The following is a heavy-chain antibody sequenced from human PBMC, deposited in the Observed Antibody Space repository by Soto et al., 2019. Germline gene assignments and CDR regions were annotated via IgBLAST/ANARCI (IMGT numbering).Heavy chain of an antibody. CDR3: ALFDSIRSGYYYYYMDV. V-gene: IGHV1-8*01. D-gene: IGHD3-9*01. J-gene: IGHJ6*03. Sequence: ASVKVSCKASGYTFTSYDINWVRQATGQGLEWMGWMNPNSGNTGYAQKFQGRVTMTRNTSISTAYMELSSLRSEDTAVYYCALFDSIRSGYYYYYMDVWGKGTTVTVSS. CDR1: GYTFTSYD. CDR2: MNPNSGNT.